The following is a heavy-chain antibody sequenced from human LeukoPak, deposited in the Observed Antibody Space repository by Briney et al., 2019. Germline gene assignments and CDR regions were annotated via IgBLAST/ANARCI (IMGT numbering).Heavy chain of an antibody. CDR3: ARDPSVELPPDWYFDL. CDR1: GFTFSSYW. D-gene: IGHD3-10*01. CDR2: IKQDGSEK. V-gene: IGHV3-7*03. J-gene: IGHJ2*01. Sequence: PGGSLRPSCAASGFTFSSYWMSWVRQAPGKGLEWVANIKQDGSEKYYVDSVKGRFTISRDNAKNSLYLQMNSLRAEDTAVYYCARDPSVELPPDWYFDLWGRGTLVTVSS.